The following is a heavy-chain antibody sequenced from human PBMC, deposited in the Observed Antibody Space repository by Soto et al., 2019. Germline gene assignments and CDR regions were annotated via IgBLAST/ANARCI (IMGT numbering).Heavy chain of an antibody. J-gene: IGHJ4*02. D-gene: IGHD6-25*01. V-gene: IGHV4-39*07. CDR1: GGSISSDSYY. Sequence: SETVSLTCTVSGGSISSDSYYWGWIRQSPEKGLEWIASISYSGSTYYNPTLKSRVTISVDTSKNQFSLKLSSVTAADTAVYYCARMWSGYNSHWGQGTLVTVSS. CDR3: ARMWSGYNSH. CDR2: ISYSGST.